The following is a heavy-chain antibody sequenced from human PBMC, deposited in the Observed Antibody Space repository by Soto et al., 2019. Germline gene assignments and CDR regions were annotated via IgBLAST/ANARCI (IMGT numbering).Heavy chain of an antibody. Sequence: SETLSLTCAVSGYSISSGYYWGWIRQPPGKGLEWIGSIYHSGSTYYNPSLKSRVTISVDTSKNQFSLKLSSVTAADTAVYYCARKLFVGPNRAFDPWGQGTLVTVSS. CDR2: IYHSGST. CDR1: GYSISSGYY. V-gene: IGHV4-38-2*01. J-gene: IGHJ5*02. D-gene: IGHD1-26*01. CDR3: ARKLFVGPNRAFDP.